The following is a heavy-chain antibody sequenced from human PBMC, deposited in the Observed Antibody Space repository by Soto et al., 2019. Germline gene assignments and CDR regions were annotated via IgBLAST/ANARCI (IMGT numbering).Heavy chain of an antibody. D-gene: IGHD6-19*01. CDR1: GGSISSSSYY. Sequence: QLQLQESGPGLVKPSETLSLTCTVSGGSISSSSYYWGWIRQPPGKGLEWIGSIYYSGSTYYNPSLKSRVTISVDTSKNQFSLKLSSVTDADPAVYYCARQQWLIQSYFDYWGQGTLVTVSS. V-gene: IGHV4-39*01. CDR3: ARQQWLIQSYFDY. J-gene: IGHJ4*02. CDR2: IYYSGST.